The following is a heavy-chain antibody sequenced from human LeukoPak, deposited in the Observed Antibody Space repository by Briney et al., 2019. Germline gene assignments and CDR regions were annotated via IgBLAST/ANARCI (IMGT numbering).Heavy chain of an antibody. CDR2: FDPEDGET. Sequence: ASVKVSCKVSGYTLTELSMHWVRQAPGKGLEWMGGFDPEDGETIYAQKFQGRVTMTEDTSTDTAYVELSSLRSEDTAVYFCATAVVGPSGTRSFYDYWGQGTLVTVSS. CDR3: ATAVVGPSGTRSFYDY. D-gene: IGHD1-26*01. V-gene: IGHV1-24*01. CDR1: GYTLTELS. J-gene: IGHJ4*02.